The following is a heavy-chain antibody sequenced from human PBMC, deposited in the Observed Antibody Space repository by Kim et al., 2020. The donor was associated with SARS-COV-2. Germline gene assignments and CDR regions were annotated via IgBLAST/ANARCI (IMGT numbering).Heavy chain of an antibody. J-gene: IGHJ5*02. CDR2: ISWNSGSI. V-gene: IGHV3-9*01. CDR3: AKDPVVTGPYRFDP. Sequence: GGSLRLSCAASGFTFGDYAMHWVRQAPGKGLEWVSGISWNSGSIGYADSVKGRFTISRDNAKNSLYLQMNSLRAEDTALYYCAKDPVVTGPYRFDPWGQGTLVTVSS. D-gene: IGHD2-21*02. CDR1: GFTFGDYA.